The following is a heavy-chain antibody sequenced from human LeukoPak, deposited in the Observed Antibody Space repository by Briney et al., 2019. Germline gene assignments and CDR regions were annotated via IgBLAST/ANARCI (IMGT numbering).Heavy chain of an antibody. CDR1: AVAFYD. Sequence: SETLSVTCTVSAVAFYDYNWIRQPPGQGLEWIGYIYVSGKTHYSKALKSRVTLSGEASKKQFSLNLRSVTAADTAIYYCARGAVVAGSSLFDFWGQGTLVTVSS. D-gene: IGHD6-19*01. J-gene: IGHJ4*02. V-gene: IGHV4-59*02. CDR3: ARGAVVAGSSLFDF. CDR2: IYVSGKT.